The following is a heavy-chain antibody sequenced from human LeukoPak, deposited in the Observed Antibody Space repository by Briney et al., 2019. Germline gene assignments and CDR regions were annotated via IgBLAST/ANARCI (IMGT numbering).Heavy chain of an antibody. CDR1: GFRFSNYP. Sequence: GGSLRLSCVASGFRFSNYPLTWLGQAPGKGLEWVSSISGSSRYIHYSDLVRGRFSISRDKAKNSLYVQMDSLRADDTAVYHRARVHSAPVISLEGSGAGSLGFAHWGQGALVIVSS. J-gene: IGHJ4*02. V-gene: IGHV3-21*06. CDR3: ARVHSAPVISLEGSGAGSLGFAH. CDR2: ISGSSRYI. D-gene: IGHD3-16*01.